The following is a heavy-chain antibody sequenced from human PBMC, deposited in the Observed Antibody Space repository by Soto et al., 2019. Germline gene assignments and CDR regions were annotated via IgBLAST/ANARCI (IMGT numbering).Heavy chain of an antibody. CDR3: VGGQYYFDY. V-gene: IGHV3-30*03. J-gene: IGHJ4*02. CDR2: ISYDGSNT. D-gene: IGHD3-10*01. Sequence: QVQLVESGGGVVQPGRSLRLSCAASGFRFTTYGMRWVREGPGKGLEWVAVISYDGSNTYYADSVKGRFTISRDNSKNTLYLQMNSLRPEDTALYYCVGGQYYFDYRGQGTLVTVSS. CDR1: GFRFTTYG.